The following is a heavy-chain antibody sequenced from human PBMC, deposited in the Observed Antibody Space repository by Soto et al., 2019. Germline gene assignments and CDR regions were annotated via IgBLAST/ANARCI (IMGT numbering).Heavy chain of an antibody. Sequence: VASVKVSCKASGYTFTSYDSNWVRQATGQGLEWMGWMNPNSGNTGYAQKFQGRVTITADESTSTAYMELSSLRSEDTAVYYCASRSTVTSYYYYYYGMDVWGQGTTVTVSS. CDR2: MNPNSGNT. CDR1: GYTFTSYD. D-gene: IGHD4-17*01. CDR3: ASRSTVTSYYYYYYGMDV. J-gene: IGHJ6*02. V-gene: IGHV1-8*01.